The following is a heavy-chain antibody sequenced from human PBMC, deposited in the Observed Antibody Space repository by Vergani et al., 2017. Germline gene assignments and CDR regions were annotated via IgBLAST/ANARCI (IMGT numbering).Heavy chain of an antibody. CDR3: ARIHRQLRFLERLYYFYYMDV. Sequence: QVQLVQSGAEVKKPGASVKVSCKASGYTFTSYYMHWVRQAPGQGLEWMGIINPSGGSTSYAQKFQGRVTMTRDTSTSTVYMELSSLRSEDTAVYYCARIHRQLRFLERLYYFYYMDVWGKGTTVTVSS. J-gene: IGHJ6*03. D-gene: IGHD3-3*01. CDR2: INPSGGST. V-gene: IGHV1-46*01. CDR1: GYTFTSYY.